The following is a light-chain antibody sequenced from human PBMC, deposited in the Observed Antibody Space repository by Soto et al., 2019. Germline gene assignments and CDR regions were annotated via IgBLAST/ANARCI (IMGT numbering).Light chain of an antibody. CDR2: GAS. Sequence: EIVMTQSPATLSVSPGGRATLSCRASQSISGTLAWYQQKPGQAPRLLIHGASTRAPGFPARFSGSGSGTDFTLTISSLQSEDFAVYYCLQYNNWPWTFGQGTKVEIK. V-gene: IGKV3-15*01. CDR1: QSISGT. CDR3: LQYNNWPWT. J-gene: IGKJ1*01.